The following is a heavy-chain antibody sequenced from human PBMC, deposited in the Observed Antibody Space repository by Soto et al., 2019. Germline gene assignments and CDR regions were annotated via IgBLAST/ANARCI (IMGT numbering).Heavy chain of an antibody. CDR2: IMPVFGTV. V-gene: IGHV1-69*06. J-gene: IGHJ6*02. Sequence: QVQLVQSGAEVKKPGSSVKVSCKASRGTFGNYAISWVRQAPGQGLEWMGGIMPVFGTVNYAQKFQGRVTISADKFTNRAYMELSSLRSEDTAIYYCARVSVPGIYSEDVWGQGTTVTVSS. CDR1: RGTFGNYA. CDR3: ARVSVPGIYSEDV. D-gene: IGHD1-26*01.